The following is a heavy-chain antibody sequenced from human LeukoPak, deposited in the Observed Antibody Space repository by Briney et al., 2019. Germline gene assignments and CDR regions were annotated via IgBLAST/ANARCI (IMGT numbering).Heavy chain of an antibody. J-gene: IGHJ4*02. Sequence: KPSETLSLTCPVSGGSISNYYYWTWIRQPPGKGLEWIGYVYYTGSTNFNPPLKSRVTMSLDTSRNQFSLKLTSLTAADTAVYYCARGAMATTPFFDYWGQGTLVTVSS. D-gene: IGHD5-24*01. V-gene: IGHV4-59*01. CDR3: ARGAMATTPFFDY. CDR1: GGSISNYY. CDR2: VYYTGST.